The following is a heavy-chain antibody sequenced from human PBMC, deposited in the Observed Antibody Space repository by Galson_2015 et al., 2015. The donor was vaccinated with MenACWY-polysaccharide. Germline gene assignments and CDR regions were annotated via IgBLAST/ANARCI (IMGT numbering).Heavy chain of an antibody. CDR2: MYTSGST. V-gene: IGHV4-4*07. CDR1: GGSISNYY. CDR3: ARVRGGQWPRYSMDV. Sequence: ETLSLTCTASGGSISNYYWTWIRPPAGGGEEWIGRMYTSGSTNSNPSLTSRVTMSVDTSKNKFSLKLSCVTAADTAVYYCARVRGGQWPRYSMDVWGQGTTVTVSS. D-gene: IGHD6-19*01. J-gene: IGHJ6*02.